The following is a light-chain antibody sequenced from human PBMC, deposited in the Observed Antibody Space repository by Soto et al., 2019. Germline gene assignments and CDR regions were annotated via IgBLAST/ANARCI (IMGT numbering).Light chain of an antibody. CDR1: GSDVGGYNF. CDR2: EVT. J-gene: IGLJ1*01. V-gene: IGLV2-8*01. Sequence: QSALTQPPSASGSPGQSVTISCTGTGSDVGGYNFVSWYQQHPGKAPKLIIYEVTKRPSGVPDRFSGSKSGRTASLTVSGLQAEDEADYYCSSYAGSNNRYVFGTGTKLTVL. CDR3: SSYAGSNNRYV.